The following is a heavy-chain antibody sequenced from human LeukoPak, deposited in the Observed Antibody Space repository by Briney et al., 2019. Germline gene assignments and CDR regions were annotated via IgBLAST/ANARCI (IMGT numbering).Heavy chain of an antibody. D-gene: IGHD1-26*01. CDR2: IRYDGSNK. Sequence: GGSLRLSCAASGFTFSSYGMHWVRQAPGKGLEWVAFIRYDGSNKYYADSVKGRFTISRDNSKNTLYLQVNSLRAEDTAVYYCAKDRSSARALVGAYYFDYWGQGTLVTVSS. CDR3: AKDRSSARALVGAYYFDY. CDR1: GFTFSSYG. J-gene: IGHJ4*02. V-gene: IGHV3-30*02.